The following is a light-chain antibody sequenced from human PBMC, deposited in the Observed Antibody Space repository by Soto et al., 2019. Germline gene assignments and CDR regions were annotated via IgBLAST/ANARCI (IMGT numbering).Light chain of an antibody. CDR3: QQRSNWVWT. CDR1: QSVSSY. CDR2: DAS. V-gene: IGKV3-11*01. Sequence: EIVLTQSPATLSLSPGERATLSCRASQSVSSYLAWYQQKPGQAPMLLIYDASNRATGIPARFSGSGSGTDFTLTISSLEPEDFAVYYCQQRSNWVWTFGQGTKVEIK. J-gene: IGKJ1*01.